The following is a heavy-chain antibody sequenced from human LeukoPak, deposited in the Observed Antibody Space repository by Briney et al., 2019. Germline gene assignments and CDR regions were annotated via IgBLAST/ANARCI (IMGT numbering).Heavy chain of an antibody. D-gene: IGHD4-17*01. J-gene: IGHJ4*02. CDR2: IYRSGST. CDR1: GGSISSGGYY. CDR3: AREYGDFDY. V-gene: IGHV4-61*02. Sequence: TLSLTCTVSGGSISSGGYYWSWIRQPAGKGLEWIGRIYRSGSTNYNPSLKSRVTMSVDTSKNQFSLKLNSVTAADTAVYYCAREYGDFDYWGQGTLVTVSS.